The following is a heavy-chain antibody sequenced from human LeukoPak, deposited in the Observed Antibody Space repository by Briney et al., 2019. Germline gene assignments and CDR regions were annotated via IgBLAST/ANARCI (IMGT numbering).Heavy chain of an antibody. Sequence: SETLSLTCAVYGGSFSGYYWSWIRQPPGMGLEWIGEINHSGSANYNPSLKSRVTISVDTSKNQFSLKLSSVTAADTAVYYCARVRVTMVRGVKPTRFDPWGQGTLVTVSS. CDR2: INHSGSA. CDR1: GGSFSGYY. D-gene: IGHD3-10*01. J-gene: IGHJ5*02. V-gene: IGHV4-34*01. CDR3: ARVRVTMVRGVKPTRFDP.